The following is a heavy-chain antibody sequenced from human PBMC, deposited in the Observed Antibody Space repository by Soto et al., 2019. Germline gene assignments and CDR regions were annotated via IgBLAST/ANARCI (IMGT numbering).Heavy chain of an antibody. V-gene: IGHV4-34*01. J-gene: IGHJ4*02. D-gene: IGHD6-13*01. Sequence: SETLSLTCAVYGGSFSGYYWSWIRQPPGKGLEWIGEINHSGSTNYNPSLKSRVTISVDRSKNQFSLKLSSVTAADTAVYYCAGRRIAAAGWTFDYWGQGTLVTVSS. CDR3: AGRRIAAAGWTFDY. CDR2: INHSGST. CDR1: GGSFSGYY.